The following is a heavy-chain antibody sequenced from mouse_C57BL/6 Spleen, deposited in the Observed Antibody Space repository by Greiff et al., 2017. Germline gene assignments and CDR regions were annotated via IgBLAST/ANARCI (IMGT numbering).Heavy chain of an antibody. V-gene: IGHV1-55*01. CDR2: IYPGSGST. Sequence: VQLQQPGAELVKPGASVKMSCKASGYTFTSYWITWVKPRPGQGLEWIGDIYPGSGSTNYNEKFKSKATLTVDTSSSTAYMQLSSLTSEDSAVYSCARDDPHYYGSRGYWGQSTTLTVSS. J-gene: IGHJ2*01. D-gene: IGHD1-1*01. CDR1: GYTFTSYW. CDR3: ARDDPHYYGSRGY.